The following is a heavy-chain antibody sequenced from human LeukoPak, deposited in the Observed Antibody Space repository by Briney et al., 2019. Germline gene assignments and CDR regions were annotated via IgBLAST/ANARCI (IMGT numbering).Heavy chain of an antibody. V-gene: IGHV3-23*01. Sequence: SGGSLRLSCAASGFTFSSYAMSWVRQAPWKGLEWVSAISGSGGSTYYADSVKGRFTISRDNSKNTLYLQMNSLRAEDTAVYYCLAGTERIDYWGQGTLVTVSS. J-gene: IGHJ4*02. D-gene: IGHD6-19*01. CDR2: ISGSGGST. CDR1: GFTFSSYA. CDR3: LAGTERIDY.